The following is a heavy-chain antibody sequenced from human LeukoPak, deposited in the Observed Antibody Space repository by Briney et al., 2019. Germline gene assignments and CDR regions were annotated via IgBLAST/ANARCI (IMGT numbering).Heavy chain of an antibody. CDR1: GFIFDYYS. V-gene: IGHV3-64*01. D-gene: IGHD2-2*01. Sequence: GGSVRLSCAASGFIFDYYSMHWVRQAPGRGLEYVSVVSPDGRSTYYTHSVQGRFTISSDKSKKTIYLQMGSLRDDDTAVYYCARERPAGSPDYWGQGTLVTVSS. CDR2: VSPDGRST. J-gene: IGHJ4*02. CDR3: ARERPAGSPDY.